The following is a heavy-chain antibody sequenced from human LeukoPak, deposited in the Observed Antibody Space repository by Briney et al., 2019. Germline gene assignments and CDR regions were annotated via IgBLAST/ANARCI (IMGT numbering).Heavy chain of an antibody. CDR3: ARVAYYDSSVYSFDY. CDR2: INPSDGST. CDR1: GYTFTSYY. J-gene: IGHJ4*02. Sequence: ASVKVSCKASGYTFTSYYIHWVRQAPGQGLEWMGIINPSDGSTSCAQNFQGRVTMTRDTSTSTLYMELSSLRSEDTAVYFCARVAYYDSSVYSFDYWGQGTLVTVSS. V-gene: IGHV1-46*01. D-gene: IGHD3-22*01.